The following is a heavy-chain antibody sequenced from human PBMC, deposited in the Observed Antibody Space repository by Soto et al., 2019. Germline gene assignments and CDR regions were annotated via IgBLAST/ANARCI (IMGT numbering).Heavy chain of an antibody. Sequence: PGGSLRLSCAASGFTFDSYGMHWVRQAPGRGLEWVALISYDGSKKYYADFVKGRFTISRDNSKNTLYLQMNSLRVEDTAVYYCGKEARSIGGRRWIDSWGQGTLVTVSS. CDR2: ISYDGSKK. D-gene: IGHD6-6*01. V-gene: IGHV3-30*18. J-gene: IGHJ5*01. CDR3: GKEARSIGGRRWIDS. CDR1: GFTFDSYG.